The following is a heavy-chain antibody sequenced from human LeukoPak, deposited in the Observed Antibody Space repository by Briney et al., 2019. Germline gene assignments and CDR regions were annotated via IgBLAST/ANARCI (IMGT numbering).Heavy chain of an antibody. Sequence: PGESLTLSCSASGLNHSNSSMSWVGQPPRRGLAWVSSLSGIGIATYYEDSPKDSFPLSRDHFKDPLYLQINSLRVEDTAVYYCAKGICSSGWSYFDYWGHGTLVTVSS. J-gene: IGHJ4*01. D-gene: IGHD6-19*01. CDR2: LSGIGIAT. CDR3: AKGICSSGWSYFDY. V-gene: IGHV3-23*01. CDR1: GLNHSNSS.